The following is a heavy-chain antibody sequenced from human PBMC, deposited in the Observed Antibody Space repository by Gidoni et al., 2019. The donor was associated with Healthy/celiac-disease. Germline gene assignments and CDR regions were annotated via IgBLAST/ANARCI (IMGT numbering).Heavy chain of an antibody. J-gene: IGHJ5*02. Sequence: QVQLQQWGAGLLKPSETLSLTCAVSGGSFSGYYWSWIRQPPGKGLEWIGEINHSGSTNYNPSLKSRVTISVDTSKNQFSLKLSSVTAADTAVYYCASPGEYCSGGSCYPAWGQGTLVTVSS. CDR2: INHSGST. CDR1: GGSFSGYY. V-gene: IGHV4-34*01. CDR3: ASPGEYCSGGSCYPA. D-gene: IGHD2-15*01.